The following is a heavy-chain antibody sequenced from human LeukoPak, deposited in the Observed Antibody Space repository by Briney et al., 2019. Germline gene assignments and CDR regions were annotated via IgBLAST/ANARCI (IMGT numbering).Heavy chain of an antibody. CDR2: ISSSSSTI. Sequence: GGSLRLSCAASGFTFSSYSMNWVRQAPGKGLEWVSYISSSSSTIYYADSVKGRFTISRDNAKNSLYPQMNSLRDEDTAVYYCARGLVTTAAVLDYWGQGTLVTVSS. CDR1: GFTFSSYS. D-gene: IGHD4-11*01. J-gene: IGHJ4*02. V-gene: IGHV3-48*02. CDR3: ARGLVTTAAVLDY.